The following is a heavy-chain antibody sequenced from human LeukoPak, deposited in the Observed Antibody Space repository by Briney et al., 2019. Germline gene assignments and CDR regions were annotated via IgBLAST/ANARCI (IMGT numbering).Heavy chain of an antibody. CDR1: GSTFSSYG. CDR3: AKGTYYYGSTESTGSWYFDL. CDR2: ISYDGSNK. J-gene: IGHJ2*01. V-gene: IGHV3-30*18. D-gene: IGHD3-10*01. Sequence: PGGSLRLSCAASGSTFSSYGMHWVRQAPGKGLEWVAVISYDGSNKYYADSVKGRFTISRDNSKNTLYLQMNSLRAEDTAVYYCAKGTYYYGSTESTGSWYFDLWGRGTLVTVSS.